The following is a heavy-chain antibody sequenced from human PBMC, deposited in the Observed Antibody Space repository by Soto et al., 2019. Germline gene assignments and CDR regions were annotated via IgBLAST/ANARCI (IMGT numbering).Heavy chain of an antibody. CDR2: IYPGDSDT. Sequence: PGESLKISCKGSGYSFTSYWIGWVRQMPGKGLEWMGIIYPGDSDTRYSPSFQGQVTISADKSISTAYLQWSSLKASDTALYYCARPIYVYFWGIYPGGPYYRAVGGKGPTVTLSS. CDR1: GYSFTSYW. D-gene: IGHD3-16*02. J-gene: IGHJ6*03. CDR3: ARPIYVYFWGIYPGGPYYRAV. V-gene: IGHV5-51*01.